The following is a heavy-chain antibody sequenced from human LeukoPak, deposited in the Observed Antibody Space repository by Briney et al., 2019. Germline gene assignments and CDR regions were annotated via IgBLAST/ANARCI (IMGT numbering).Heavy chain of an antibody. Sequence: SETLSLTCTVSGGSISSGSYYWSWIRQPPGKGLEWIGSIYHSGSTYYNPSLKSRVTISVDTSKNQFSLKVSSVTAADTAVYYCARLITSRRRMDYWGQGALVTVSS. CDR3: ARLITSRRRMDY. D-gene: IGHD6-6*01. CDR1: GGSISSGSYY. V-gene: IGHV4-39*07. CDR2: IYHSGST. J-gene: IGHJ4*02.